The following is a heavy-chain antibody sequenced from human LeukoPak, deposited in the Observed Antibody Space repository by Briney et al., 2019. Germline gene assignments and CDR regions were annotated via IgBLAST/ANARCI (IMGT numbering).Heavy chain of an antibody. CDR3: ARDPYYYDSSGPYYFDY. CDR2: ISYDGSNK. J-gene: IGHJ4*02. D-gene: IGHD3-22*01. Sequence: PGGSLRLSCAASGFTFSSYAMHWVRQAPGKGLEWVAVISYDGSNKYYADSVKGRFTISRDNSKNTLYLQMNSLRAEDTAVYYCARDPYYYDSSGPYYFDYWGQGTLVTVSS. CDR1: GFTFSSYA. V-gene: IGHV3-30-3*01.